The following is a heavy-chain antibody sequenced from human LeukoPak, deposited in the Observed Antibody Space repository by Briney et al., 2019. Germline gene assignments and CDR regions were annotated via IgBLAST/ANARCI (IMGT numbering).Heavy chain of an antibody. CDR1: GFTFSSYS. V-gene: IGHV3-21*04. CDR2: ISSSSSYI. J-gene: IGHJ4*02. CDR3: AKVLGYCSSTSCPPDDY. D-gene: IGHD2-2*01. Sequence: PGGSLRLSCAASGFTFSSYSMNWVRQAPGKGLEWVSSISSSSSYIYYADSVKGRFTISRDNAKNSLYLQMNSLRAEDTAVYYCAKVLGYCSSTSCPPDDYWGQGTLVTVSS.